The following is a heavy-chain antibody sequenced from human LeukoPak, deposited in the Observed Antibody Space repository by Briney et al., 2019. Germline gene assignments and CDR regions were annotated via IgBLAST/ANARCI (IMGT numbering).Heavy chain of an antibody. Sequence: SETLSLTCTVSGGSISSYYWSWIRQPPGKGLEWIGYIYYSGSTNYNPSLKSRVTISVDTSRNQFSLKLSSVTAADTAVYYCASIVVVVAATGDGWFDPWGQGTLVTVSS. CDR3: ASIVVVVAATGDGWFDP. CDR2: IYYSGST. V-gene: IGHV4-59*01. CDR1: GGSISSYY. J-gene: IGHJ5*02. D-gene: IGHD2-15*01.